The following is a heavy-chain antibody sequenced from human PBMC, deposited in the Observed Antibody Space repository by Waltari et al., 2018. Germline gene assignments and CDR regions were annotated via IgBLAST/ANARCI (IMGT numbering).Heavy chain of an antibody. Sequence: EVQLVESGGGLVKPGGSLRLSCAASGFPFSSYSMTWVRQAPGKWLEWVSSISSSSSYIYYADSVKGRFTISRDNAKNSLYLQMNSLRAEDTAVYYCARVGKSSSSYFDYWGQGTLVTVSS. CDR3: ARVGKSSSSYFDY. D-gene: IGHD6-6*01. CDR1: GFPFSSYS. J-gene: IGHJ4*02. CDR2: ISSSSSYI. V-gene: IGHV3-21*01.